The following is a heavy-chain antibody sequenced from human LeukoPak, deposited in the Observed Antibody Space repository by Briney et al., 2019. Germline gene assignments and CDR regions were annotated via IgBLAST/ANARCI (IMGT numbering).Heavy chain of an antibody. V-gene: IGHV3-21*01. CDR2: ISSSSSYI. CDR1: GFTFSSYS. J-gene: IGHJ6*04. CDR3: ARGVVVPAAQAVADIKFYYYGMDV. Sequence: GGSLRLSCAASGFTFSSYSMNWVRQAPGKGLEWVSSISSSSSYIYYADSVKGRFAISRDNAKNSLYLQMNSLRAEDTAVYYCARGVVVPAAQAVADIKFYYYGMDVWGKGTTVTVSS. D-gene: IGHD2-2*01.